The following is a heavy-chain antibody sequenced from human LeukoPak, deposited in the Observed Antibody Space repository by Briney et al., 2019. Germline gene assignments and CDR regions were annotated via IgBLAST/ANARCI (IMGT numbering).Heavy chain of an antibody. J-gene: IGHJ6*03. CDR2: ITWNSDNI. CDR3: AKGGGGRLIYYYYMDV. D-gene: IGHD3-16*01. Sequence: PGRSLRLSCAASGFTFDDYAMHWVRQAPGKGLEWVSGITWNSDNIEYADSVKGRFTISRDNAKNSLYLQMNSLRAEDMALYYCAKGGGGRLIYYYYMDVWGQGTLVTVSS. V-gene: IGHV3-9*03. CDR1: GFTFDDYA.